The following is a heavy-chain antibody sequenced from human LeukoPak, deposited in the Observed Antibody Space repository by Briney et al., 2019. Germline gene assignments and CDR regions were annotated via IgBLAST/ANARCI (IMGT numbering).Heavy chain of an antibody. J-gene: IGHJ4*02. V-gene: IGHV3-7*01. CDR1: GFTFSTYW. CDR2: IKQDGSEK. CDR3: ARTGDYYDSSGYFIGGRTTYYFDY. Sequence: QPGGSLRLSCAASGFTFSTYWMNWVRQAPGKGLEWVANIKQDGSEKYYVDSVKGRFTMSRDNAKNSLYLQMNSLRAEDTAVYYCARTGDYYDSSGYFIGGRTTYYFDYWGQGTLVTVSS. D-gene: IGHD3-22*01.